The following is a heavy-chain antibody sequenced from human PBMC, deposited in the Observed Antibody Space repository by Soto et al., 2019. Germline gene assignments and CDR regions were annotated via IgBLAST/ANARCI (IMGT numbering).Heavy chain of an antibody. J-gene: IGHJ6*02. CDR1: GGSISSYY. CDR2: IYYSGST. Sequence: PSETLSLTCTVSGGSISSYYWSWIRQPPGKGLEWIGYIYYSGSTNYNPSLKSRVTISVDTSKDTVYLQMNSLRAEDTALYYCATRAYCLSADCREDYFGMDVWGQGTTVTVSS. D-gene: IGHD2-21*01. CDR3: ATRAYCLSADCREDYFGMDV. V-gene: IGHV4-59*12.